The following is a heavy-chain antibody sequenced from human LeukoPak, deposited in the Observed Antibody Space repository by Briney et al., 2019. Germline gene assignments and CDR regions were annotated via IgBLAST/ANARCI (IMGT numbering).Heavy chain of an antibody. V-gene: IGHV3-23*01. D-gene: IGHD5-24*01. CDR1: GFTFSDSA. CDR2: ISFSGDSI. J-gene: IGHJ4*02. CDR3: AKRRDAYNSH. Sequence: PGESLRLSCAASGFTFSDSAMTWVRQAPGKGLEWVSLISFSGDSIYYADSVRGRFTISRDNSKHTLYLQMNSLRAEDTAVYYCAKRRDAYNSHWGQGTLVTVSP.